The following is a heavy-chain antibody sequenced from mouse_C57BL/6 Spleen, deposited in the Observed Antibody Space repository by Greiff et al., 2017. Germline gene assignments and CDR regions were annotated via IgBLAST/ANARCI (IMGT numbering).Heavy chain of an antibody. J-gene: IGHJ3*01. Sequence: QVQLQQSGAELARPGASVKMSCKASGYTFTSYTMHWVKQRPGQGLEWIGYINPSSGYTKYNQKFKDKATLTADKSSRTAYMQLSSLTSEDSAVYYCARVSSSGPAWFAYWGQGTLVTVAA. CDR1: GYTFTSYT. D-gene: IGHD3-2*02. V-gene: IGHV1-4*01. CDR2: INPSSGYT. CDR3: ARVSSSGPAWFAY.